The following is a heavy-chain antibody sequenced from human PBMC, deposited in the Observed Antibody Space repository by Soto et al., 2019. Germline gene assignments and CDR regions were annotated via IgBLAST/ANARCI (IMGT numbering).Heavy chain of an antibody. CDR1: AFTFSSYA. CDR3: AKGRASDCPGCTQDY. Sequence: EVPLLESGGGLAQPGGSLRLSSAASAFTFSSYAMSWVRQAPGKGLEWVSAVSGSGDSTYYADSVKGRFTISRDNSKNTLYLQMNSLRAEDTAVYYCAKGRASDCPGCTQDYWGQGTLVTVSS. CDR2: VSGSGDST. D-gene: IGHD2-21*02. J-gene: IGHJ4*02. V-gene: IGHV3-23*01.